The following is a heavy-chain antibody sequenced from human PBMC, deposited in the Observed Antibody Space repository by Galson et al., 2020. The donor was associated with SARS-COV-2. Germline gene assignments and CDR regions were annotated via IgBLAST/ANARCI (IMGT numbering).Heavy chain of an antibody. V-gene: IGHV4-4*07. CDR3: AREDTTRGVIDY. J-gene: IGHJ4*02. Sequence: SETLSLTCTVSGGSVSNYYWTWIRQPAGKGLEWIGRMSASGATNYNPSLKSRVTMSVDTSKNQFSLKLSSVTAADTAVYFCAREDTTRGVIDYWGQGTLVTVSS. D-gene: IGHD3-10*01. CDR1: GGSVSNYY. CDR2: MSASGAT.